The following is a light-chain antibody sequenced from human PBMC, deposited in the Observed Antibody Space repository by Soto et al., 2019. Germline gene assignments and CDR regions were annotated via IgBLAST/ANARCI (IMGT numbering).Light chain of an antibody. Sequence: EIVMTQSPATLSVSPGERATLSCRASQSVSSNLAWYQQKPGQAPRLIIYGASNRATGIPARFSGSGSGTECTLTISSLQSEDFAVYYCQQYNNWPRTFGQGTKVEIK. J-gene: IGKJ1*01. V-gene: IGKV3-15*01. CDR3: QQYNNWPRT. CDR1: QSVSSN. CDR2: GAS.